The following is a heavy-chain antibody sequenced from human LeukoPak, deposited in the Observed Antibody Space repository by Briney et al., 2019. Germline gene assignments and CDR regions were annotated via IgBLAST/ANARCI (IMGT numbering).Heavy chain of an antibody. Sequence: ASVKVSCKASGYTFTSYDTNWVRQATGQGLEWMGWMNPNSGNTGYAQKFQGRVTMTRNTSISTAYMELSSLRSEDTAVYYCARDRNLHDFWTITYYYRAGMDVWGQGTTVTVSS. D-gene: IGHD3-3*01. CDR3: ARDRNLHDFWTITYYYRAGMDV. J-gene: IGHJ6*02. CDR2: MNPNSGNT. CDR1: GYTFTSYD. V-gene: IGHV1-8*01.